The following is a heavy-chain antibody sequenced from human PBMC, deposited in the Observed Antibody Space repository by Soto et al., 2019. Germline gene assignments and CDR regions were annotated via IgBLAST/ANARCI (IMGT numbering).Heavy chain of an antibody. CDR1: GGTFRRHT. Sequence: QVQLVQSGAEVKKPGSSVKVSCKASGGTFRRHTITWVRQSPGQGLEWMGRIIPIVGIANYAQKFQDRVTITADKSTSTAYMELSGLRSEDTAVYYCAREVEDENADYSDSSGYYNCFDPWGQGTLVTVSS. CDR3: AREVEDENADYSDSSGYYNCFDP. V-gene: IGHV1-69*08. J-gene: IGHJ5*02. D-gene: IGHD3-22*01. CDR2: IIPIVGIA.